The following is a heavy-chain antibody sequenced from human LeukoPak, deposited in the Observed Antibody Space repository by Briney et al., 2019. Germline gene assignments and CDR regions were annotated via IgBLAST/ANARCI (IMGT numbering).Heavy chain of an antibody. CDR3: ARDLDSNYDHGMDV. CDR1: GGSISNYY. CDR2: FYTSGNT. V-gene: IGHV4-4*07. D-gene: IGHD4-4*01. Sequence: PSETLSLTCTVSGGSISNYYWTWIRQPAGKGLEWIGRFYTSGNTNYNPSLKSRVTMSVDTSKNQFSLKLSSVTAADTAVYYCARDLDSNYDHGMDVWGQGTTVTVSS. J-gene: IGHJ6*02.